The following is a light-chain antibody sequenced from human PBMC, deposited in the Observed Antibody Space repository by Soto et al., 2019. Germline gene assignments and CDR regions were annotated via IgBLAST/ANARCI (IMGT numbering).Light chain of an antibody. Sequence: DIQMTQSPSSLSASVGDRVTITCRASQDIAIYLAWYQQKPGEAPKLLIYAASTLYGGVPSRFSGSGSGTEFTLTISSLQPEDFATYYCLQHNSYPWTFGQGTKVDIK. CDR3: LQHNSYPWT. J-gene: IGKJ1*01. CDR2: AAS. V-gene: IGKV1-9*01. CDR1: QDIAIY.